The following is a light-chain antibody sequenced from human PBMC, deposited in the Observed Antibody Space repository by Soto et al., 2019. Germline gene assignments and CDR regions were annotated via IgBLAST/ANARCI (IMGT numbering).Light chain of an antibody. J-gene: IGLJ2*01. CDR2: GNS. Sequence: QSVLTQPPSVSGAPGQRVTISCTGSSSNIGAGYDVHWYQQLPGTAPKLLIYGNSNRPSGVPDRFSGSKSGTSASLAITGLQAGDGADYYRQSYDSSLGGSGFGGGTKLTVL. V-gene: IGLV1-40*01. CDR3: QSYDSSLGGSG. CDR1: SSNIGAGYD.